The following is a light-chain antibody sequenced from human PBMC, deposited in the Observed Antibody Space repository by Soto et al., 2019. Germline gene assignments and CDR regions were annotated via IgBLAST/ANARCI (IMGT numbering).Light chain of an antibody. CDR3: QQYATLPNT. J-gene: IGKJ2*01. Sequence: EIVLTQSPDTLSLSPGERATLSCRASQSVSSSYLAWYQQNPGQAPRVLIYGASSRATGIPDRFSGSGSGTDFTLTISRLEPEDFAVYYCQQYATLPNTFGQGTKLDI. CDR1: QSVSSSY. V-gene: IGKV3-20*01. CDR2: GAS.